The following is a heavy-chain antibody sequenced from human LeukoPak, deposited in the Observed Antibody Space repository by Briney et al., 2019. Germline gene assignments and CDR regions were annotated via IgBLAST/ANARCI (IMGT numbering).Heavy chain of an antibody. V-gene: IGHV3-23*01. D-gene: IGHD6-13*01. Sequence: GGSLRLSCAASGFTFRSYAMSSVRQAPGKGLEWVSVISGSGDSTDYADSVKGRFSISRDNSKNTLYLQMNSLRAEDTAVYYCTKSVRSIWWGGAYYFDYWGQGALVTVSS. CDR1: GFTFRSYA. J-gene: IGHJ4*02. CDR2: ISGSGDST. CDR3: TKSVRSIWWGGAYYFDY.